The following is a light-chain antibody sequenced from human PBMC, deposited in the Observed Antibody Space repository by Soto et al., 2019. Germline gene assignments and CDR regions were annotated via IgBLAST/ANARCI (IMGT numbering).Light chain of an antibody. CDR3: CSYAGDYRYV. CDR1: SSDVGAYNY. Sequence: QPVLTQPRSVSGSPGQSVTISCTGSSSDVGAYNYASWYQQHPGTAPKLMIHDVNKRPSGVPDRFSGSKSGNTASLTISGLQAEDEADYYCCSYAGDYRYVFGTGTKLTVL. J-gene: IGLJ1*01. V-gene: IGLV2-11*01. CDR2: DVN.